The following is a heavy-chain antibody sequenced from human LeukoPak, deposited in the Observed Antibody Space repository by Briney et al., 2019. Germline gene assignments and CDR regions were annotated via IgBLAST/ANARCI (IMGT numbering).Heavy chain of an antibody. CDR2: VSPPGGGT. V-gene: IGHV3-23*01. Sequence: GGTLRLSCAASGFTFSNHGMNWVRQAPGKGLEWLSGVSPPGGGTYYADSVKGRFTISRDNSKNTLSLQMNSLRVEDTATYYCARDLAWGAFDYWGQGTLVTVSS. CDR1: GFTFSNHG. CDR3: ARDLAWGAFDY. J-gene: IGHJ4*02. D-gene: IGHD7-27*01.